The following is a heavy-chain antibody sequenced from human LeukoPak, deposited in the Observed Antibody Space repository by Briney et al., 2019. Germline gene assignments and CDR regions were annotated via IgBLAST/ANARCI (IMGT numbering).Heavy chain of an antibody. J-gene: IGHJ5*02. CDR1: GYTFTGYY. CDR2: INPNSGGT. D-gene: IGHD2-15*01. Sequence: GASVKVSCKASGYTFTGYYMHWVRQAPGQGLEWMGWINPNSGGTNYAQKFQGRVTMTSDTSIGTAYMELSRLRSDDTAVYYCARDQNRYCSGGSCYSAGTRWFDPWGQGTLVTVSS. CDR3: ARDQNRYCSGGSCYSAGTRWFDP. V-gene: IGHV1-2*02.